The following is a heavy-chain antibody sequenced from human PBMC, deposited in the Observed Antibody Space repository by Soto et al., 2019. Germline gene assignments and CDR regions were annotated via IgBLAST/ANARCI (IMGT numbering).Heavy chain of an antibody. J-gene: IGHJ6*02. D-gene: IGHD2-15*01. CDR2: ISYDGSNK. CDR3: AKDRYCSGGSCRPPYYYYGMDV. CDR1: GFTFSSYA. V-gene: IGHV3-30*04. Sequence: GGSLRLSCAASGFTFSSYAMHWVRQAPGKGLEWVAVISYDGSNKYYADSVKGRFTISRDNSKNTLYLQMNSLRAEDTAVYYCAKDRYCSGGSCRPPYYYYGMDVWGQGTTVTVSS.